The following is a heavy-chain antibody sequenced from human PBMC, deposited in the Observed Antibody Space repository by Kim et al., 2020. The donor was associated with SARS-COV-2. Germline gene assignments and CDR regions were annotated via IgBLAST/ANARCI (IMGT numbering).Heavy chain of an antibody. CDR3: ARDLGVSGWFGEFPTNFDY. CDR1: GFTFSSYS. CDR2: ISSSSSTI. J-gene: IGHJ4*02. Sequence: GGSLRLSCAASGFTFSSYSMNWVRQAPGKGLEWVSYISSSSSTIYYADSVKGRFTISRDNAKNSLYLQMNSLRDEDTAVYYCARDLGVSGWFGEFPTNFDYWGQGTLVTVSS. V-gene: IGHV3-48*02. D-gene: IGHD3-10*01.